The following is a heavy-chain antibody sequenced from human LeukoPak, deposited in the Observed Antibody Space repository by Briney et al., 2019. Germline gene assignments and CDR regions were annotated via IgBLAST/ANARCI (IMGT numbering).Heavy chain of an antibody. V-gene: IGHV3-7*01. CDR3: ARGPPPYYDFWSGYYHFDY. D-gene: IGHD3-3*01. CDR1: GFTFSSYW. CDR2: IKQDGSEK. Sequence: GGSLRLSCAASGFTFSSYWMSWVRQAPGKGLEWVANIKQDGSEKYYVDSVKGRFAISRDNAKNSLYLQMNSLRAEDTAVYYCARGPPPYYDFWSGYYHFDYWGQGTLVTVSS. J-gene: IGHJ4*02.